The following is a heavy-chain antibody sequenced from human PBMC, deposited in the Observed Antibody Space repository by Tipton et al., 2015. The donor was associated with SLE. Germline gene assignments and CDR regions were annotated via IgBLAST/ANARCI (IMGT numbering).Heavy chain of an antibody. Sequence: TLSLTCAVYGGSFSGYYWSWIRQPPGKGLEWIGEINHSGSTNYNPSLKSRVTISVDTSKNQFSLKLSSVTAADTAVYYCARGKGYYFGSGSSFDYWGLGTLVTASS. CDR1: GGSFSGYY. V-gene: IGHV4-34*01. CDR3: ARGKGYYFGSGSSFDY. J-gene: IGHJ4*02. D-gene: IGHD3-10*01. CDR2: INHSGST.